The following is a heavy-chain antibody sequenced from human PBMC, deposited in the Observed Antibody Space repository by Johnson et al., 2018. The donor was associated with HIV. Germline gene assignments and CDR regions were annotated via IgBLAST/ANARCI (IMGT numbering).Heavy chain of an antibody. V-gene: IGHV3-30*04. CDR1: GFTFSSYA. D-gene: IGHD2-15*01. CDR3: AIDRSRQLLLTSDAFDI. CDR2: ISYDGSNK. Sequence: QVQLVESGGGVVQPGRSLRLSCAASGFTFSSYAMHWVRQAPGKGLEWVAVISYDGSNKYYADSVKGRFTISRDNSKNTLYLQMNSLRAEDTAVYYCAIDRSRQLLLTSDAFDIWGQGTMVTVSS. J-gene: IGHJ3*02.